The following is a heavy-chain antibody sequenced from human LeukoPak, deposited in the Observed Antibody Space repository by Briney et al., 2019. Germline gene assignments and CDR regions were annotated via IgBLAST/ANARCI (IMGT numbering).Heavy chain of an antibody. Sequence: GASVKVSCKASGGTFSSYAISWVRQAPGQGLEWMGGIIPIFGTANYAQKFQGRVTITADKSTSTAYMELSSLRSEDTAVYYCARGDYDSSGYRFDYWGQGTLVTVSS. J-gene: IGHJ4*02. CDR1: GGTFSSYA. CDR3: ARGDYDSSGYRFDY. CDR2: IIPIFGTA. V-gene: IGHV1-69*06. D-gene: IGHD3-22*01.